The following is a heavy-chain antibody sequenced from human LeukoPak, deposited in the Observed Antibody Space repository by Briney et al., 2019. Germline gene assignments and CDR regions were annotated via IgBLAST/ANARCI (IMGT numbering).Heavy chain of an antibody. Sequence: PSETLSLTCTVSGGSISSGGYSWSWTRQPPGKGLEWIGYIYHSGSTYYNPSLKSRVTISVDRSKNQFSLKLSSVTAADTAVYYCARLLRRLGYFDYWGQGTLVTVSS. CDR1: GGSISSGGYS. D-gene: IGHD1-26*01. CDR3: ARLLRRLGYFDY. CDR2: IYHSGST. J-gene: IGHJ4*02. V-gene: IGHV4-30-2*01.